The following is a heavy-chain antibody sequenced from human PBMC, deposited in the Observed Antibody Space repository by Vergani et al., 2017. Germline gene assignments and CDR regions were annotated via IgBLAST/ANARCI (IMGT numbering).Heavy chain of an antibody. V-gene: IGHV3-30*03. Sequence: VQLVESGGGLVQPGGSLRLSCAASGFTFSSYGMHWVRQAPGKGLEWVAVISYDGSNKYYADSVKGRFTISRDNSKNTLYLQMNSLRAEDTAVYYCARGSLRYYYYGMDVWGQGTTVTVSS. CDR3: ARGSLRYYYYGMDV. CDR2: ISYDGSNK. J-gene: IGHJ6*02. CDR1: GFTFSSYG.